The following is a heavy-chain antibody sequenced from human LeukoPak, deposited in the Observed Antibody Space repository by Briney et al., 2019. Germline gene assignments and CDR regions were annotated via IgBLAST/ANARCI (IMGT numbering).Heavy chain of an antibody. CDR2: ISSSSYI. CDR3: ARGGVGATTY. CDR1: GFTFSSYS. Sequence: GGSLRLSCAASGFTFSSYSMNWVRQAPGKGLEWVSSISSSSYIYYADSVKGRFTISKDNAKNSLYLQMNSLRAEDTAVYYCARGGVGATTYWGQGTLVTVSS. D-gene: IGHD1-26*01. V-gene: IGHV3-21*01. J-gene: IGHJ4*02.